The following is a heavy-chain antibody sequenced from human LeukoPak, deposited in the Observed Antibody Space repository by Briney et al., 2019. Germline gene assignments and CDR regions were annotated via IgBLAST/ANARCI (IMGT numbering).Heavy chain of an antibody. D-gene: IGHD3-22*01. V-gene: IGHV3-11*01. CDR3: ARLPYYDSSGYPYYFDY. CDR1: GFTFSDYY. Sequence: GGSLRLSCAASGFTFSDYYMSWIRQAPGKGLEWASYISSSGSTIYYADSVKGRFTISRDNAKNSLYLQMNSLRAEDTAVYYCARLPYYDSSGYPYYFDYWGQGTLVTVSS. CDR2: ISSSGSTI. J-gene: IGHJ4*02.